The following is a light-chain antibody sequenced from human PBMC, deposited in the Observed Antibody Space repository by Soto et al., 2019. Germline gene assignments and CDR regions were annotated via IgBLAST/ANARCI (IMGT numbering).Light chain of an antibody. J-gene: IGKJ1*01. CDR1: QSISSW. CDR3: QHRGT. CDR2: KAS. V-gene: IGKV1-5*03. Sequence: DIQMTQSPSTLSASVGDRVTITCRASQSISSWLAWYQQKPGKAPKLLIYKASSLESGVPSRFSGSGSGTEFTLTISSLQPDDFATYYCQHRGTCGQGTNVDIK.